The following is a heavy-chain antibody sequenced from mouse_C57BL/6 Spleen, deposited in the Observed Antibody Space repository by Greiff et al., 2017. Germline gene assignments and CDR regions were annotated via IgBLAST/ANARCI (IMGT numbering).Heavy chain of an antibody. CDR2: IYPGSGNT. D-gene: IGHD1-1*01. J-gene: IGHJ4*01. CDR3: ARKTLITTVYAMDY. Sequence: QVQLKQSGAELVRPGASVKLSCKASGYTFTDYYINWVKQRPGQGLEWIARIYPGSGNTYYNEKFKGKATLTAEKSSSTAYMQLSSLTSEDSAVYFCARKTLITTVYAMDYWGQGTSVTVSS. CDR1: GYTFTDYY. V-gene: IGHV1-76*01.